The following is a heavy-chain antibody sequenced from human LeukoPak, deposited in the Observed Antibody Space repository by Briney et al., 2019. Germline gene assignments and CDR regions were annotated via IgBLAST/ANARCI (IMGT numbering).Heavy chain of an antibody. CDR3: TRSVRNGHIDY. CDR1: GYTFTDYY. Sequence: GASVKVSCKASGYTFTDYYMHWVRQAPAQGLEWMGWMNPNSGDTGYAQKFQGRVTMTRSTSISTAYMELSSLRFEDTAVYYCTRSVRNGHIDYWGQGTLVTVSS. V-gene: IGHV1-8*02. J-gene: IGHJ4*02. D-gene: IGHD2-21*01. CDR2: MNPNSGDT.